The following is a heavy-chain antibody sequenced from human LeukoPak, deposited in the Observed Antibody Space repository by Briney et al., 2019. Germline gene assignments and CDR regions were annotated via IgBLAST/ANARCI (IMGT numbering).Heavy chain of an antibody. CDR1: GGSINITTYY. V-gene: IGHV4-39*07. CDR2: IYSTGLT. Sequence: SETLSLTCFVFGGSINITTYYWGWIRQTPGKGLEWIVNIYSTGLTYYNPSLKSRVTISVDRSKNQFSLKLTSVTAADTAIYYCVRGDAGLVNWGQGTLVTVSS. D-gene: IGHD2-21*01. CDR3: VRGDAGLVN. J-gene: IGHJ4*02.